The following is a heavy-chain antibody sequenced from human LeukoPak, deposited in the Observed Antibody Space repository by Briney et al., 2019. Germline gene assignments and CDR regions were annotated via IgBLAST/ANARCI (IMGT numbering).Heavy chain of an antibody. Sequence: QPGGSLRLSCAASGFNFSNYGMHWVRQAPSKGLEWVTFIRYDGSDKDYAVSVKGRFTISRDNSKNTLYLQMNSLRAEDTAVYYCAKGYCSGGSCSEGYWGQGTLVTVSS. J-gene: IGHJ4*02. CDR1: GFNFSNYG. V-gene: IGHV3-30*02. D-gene: IGHD2-15*01. CDR2: IRYDGSDK. CDR3: AKGYCSGGSCSEGY.